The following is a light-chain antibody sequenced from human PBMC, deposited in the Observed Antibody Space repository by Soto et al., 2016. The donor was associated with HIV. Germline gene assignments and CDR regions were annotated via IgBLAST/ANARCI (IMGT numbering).Light chain of an antibody. V-gene: IGKV1-5*03. Sequence: DIQMTQSPSTLSASVGGRVTITCRASQDITTWLAWYQQKPGKPPNLLIYKASNLQNGVPSRFSGSGSGTEFTLSINSLQPDDFATYYCQQFGNKPYTFGQGTKLE. CDR1: QDITTW. CDR2: KAS. CDR3: QQFGNKPYT. J-gene: IGKJ2*01.